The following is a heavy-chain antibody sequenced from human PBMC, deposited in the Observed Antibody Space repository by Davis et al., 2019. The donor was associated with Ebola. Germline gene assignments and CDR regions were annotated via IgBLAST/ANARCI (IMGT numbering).Heavy chain of an antibody. J-gene: IGHJ4*02. CDR1: GYTFTGYY. D-gene: IGHD3-10*01. CDR2: INPYSGGT. CDR3: ARLSFGEVGFDY. V-gene: IGHV1-2*06. Sequence: ASVKVSCKASGYTFTGYYIHWMRQAPGQGLEWMGRINPYSGGTNYPQKFQGRVTMTRDTSISTAYMELSRLRSDDTAVYYCARLSFGEVGFDYWGQGTLVTVSS.